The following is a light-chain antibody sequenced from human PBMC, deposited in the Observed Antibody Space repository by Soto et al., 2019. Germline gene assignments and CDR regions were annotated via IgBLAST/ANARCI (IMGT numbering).Light chain of an antibody. CDR3: QQYGSSPPYT. CDR2: GAT. CDR1: QIVGSSN. J-gene: IGKJ2*01. V-gene: IGKV3-20*01. Sequence: EIVLTQSPGTLSLSPGERVTLSCRASQIVGSSNLAWSQQKPGQAPSLLLYGATTRATGIPDRVRGSGSGTYFTLTISRLEPEDFAVYYCQQYGSSPPYTFGQGTKLEIK.